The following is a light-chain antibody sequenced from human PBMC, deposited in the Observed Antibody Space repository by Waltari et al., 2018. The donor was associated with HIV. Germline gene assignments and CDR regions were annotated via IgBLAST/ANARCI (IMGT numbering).Light chain of an antibody. Sequence: IVMPPSQATLSVFPGDTAPLSCRASQTVGSNLAWYQQKPGQPPRLLIYSTFTRATGVPARFSGSGSGTEFTLIINSLQSEDFAVYFCHQYSGWPSTFGQGTKLEVK. V-gene: IGKV3-15*01. CDR2: STF. CDR3: HQYSGWPST. CDR1: QTVGSN. J-gene: IGKJ2*01.